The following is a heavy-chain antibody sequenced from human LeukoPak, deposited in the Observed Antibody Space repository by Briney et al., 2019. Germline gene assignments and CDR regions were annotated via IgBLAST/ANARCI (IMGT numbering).Heavy chain of an antibody. J-gene: IGHJ5*02. CDR1: GGSFSGYY. D-gene: IGHD2-2*01. V-gene: IGHV4-34*01. CDR2: INQSGST. CDR3: ATLGDNCSSTSCPLSNWFDP. Sequence: SETLSLTCAVYGGSFSGYYWSWIRQPPGKGLEWIGEINQSGSTNYNPSLKSRVTISVDTSKNQFSLKLSSVTAADTAVYYCATLGDNCSSTSCPLSNWFDPWGQGTLVTVSS.